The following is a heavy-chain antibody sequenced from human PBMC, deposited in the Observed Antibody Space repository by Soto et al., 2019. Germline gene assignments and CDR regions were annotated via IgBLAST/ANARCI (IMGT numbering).Heavy chain of an antibody. D-gene: IGHD3-10*01. CDR2: IIPIFGTP. V-gene: IGHV1-69*01. CDR3: ARDRDDYGSGNYYNRIDF. Sequence: QVQLVKSRAEVKKPGSSVKVSCKASGGIFSTYAISWLRHAPGQGLEWMGGIIPIFGTPNYAQRFQGRVTITADESTSTAYMELSRLRSEDTAVYYCARDRDDYGSGNYYNRIDFWGQGTLVTVSS. CDR1: GGIFSTYA. J-gene: IGHJ4*02.